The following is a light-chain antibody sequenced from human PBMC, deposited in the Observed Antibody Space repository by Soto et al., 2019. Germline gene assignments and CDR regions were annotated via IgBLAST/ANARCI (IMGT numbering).Light chain of an antibody. Sequence: IVVKKSPGTLSLSPGERASLSCRASRSLSSSYLAWYQHKPGQAPRLLIYGASTRATGVPDRFSGGGSGTDFTLSINRLEPEDFAVYYCQQYGSSSRTFGQGTKVDIK. CDR1: RSLSSSY. CDR3: QQYGSSSRT. CDR2: GAS. J-gene: IGKJ1*01. V-gene: IGKV3-20*01.